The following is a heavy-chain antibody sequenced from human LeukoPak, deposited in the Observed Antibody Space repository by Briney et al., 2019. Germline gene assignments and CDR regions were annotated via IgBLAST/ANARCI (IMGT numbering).Heavy chain of an antibody. CDR3: ARDPLSANDFDI. CDR1: GGSFSNSY. J-gene: IGHJ3*02. Sequence: SETPSLTCSVSGGSFSNSYWNWIRQPPGKGLEWIGYVNYSGSTNYNPSLKSRVTISVDTSKNQFSLKLSSVTAADTAVYFCARDPLSANDFDIWGQGTMVTVSS. D-gene: IGHD6-25*01. CDR2: VNYSGST. V-gene: IGHV4-59*01.